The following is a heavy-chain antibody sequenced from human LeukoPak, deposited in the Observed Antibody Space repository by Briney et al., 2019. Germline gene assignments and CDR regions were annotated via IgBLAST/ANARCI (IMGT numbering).Heavy chain of an antibody. D-gene: IGHD6-19*01. Sequence: SETLSLTCTVSGGSISSSSYYWGWIRQSPGKGLEWIGSIFYSGSTHYNPSLKSRVTISIDTSENQFSLKLSSVTAADTAVYYCATTPALAVAGTLDPKEWGQGTLVTVSS. V-gene: IGHV4-39*01. CDR2: IFYSGST. J-gene: IGHJ4*02. CDR1: GGSISSSSYY. CDR3: ATTPALAVAGTLDPKE.